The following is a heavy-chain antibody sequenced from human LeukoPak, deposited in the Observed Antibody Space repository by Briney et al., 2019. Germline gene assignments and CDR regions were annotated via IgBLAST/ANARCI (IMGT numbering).Heavy chain of an antibody. CDR3: ARARVDTAGKYNWFDP. D-gene: IGHD5-18*01. V-gene: IGHV1-2*02. CDR1: GYTFTGYY. Sequence: ASVKVSCRASGYTFTGYYMHWVRQAPGQGLEWMGWINPNSGGTNYAQKLQGRVTMTTDTSTSTAYMELRSLRSDDTAVYYCARARVDTAGKYNWFDPWGQGTLVTVSS. CDR2: INPNSGGT. J-gene: IGHJ5*02.